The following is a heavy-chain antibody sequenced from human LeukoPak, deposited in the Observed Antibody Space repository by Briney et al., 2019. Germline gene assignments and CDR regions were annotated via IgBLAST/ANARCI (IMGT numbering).Heavy chain of an antibody. CDR3: AKDILHGPWYYFDY. J-gene: IGHJ4*02. D-gene: IGHD2-8*01. CDR1: GFTFDDYA. V-gene: IGHV3-9*01. CDR2: ISWNSGSI. Sequence: PGGSLRLSCAASGFTFDDYAMHWVRQAPGKGLEWVSGISWNSGSIGYADSVKGRFTISRDNAKNSLYLQMNSLRAEDTALYYCAKDILHGPWYYFDYWGQGTLVTVSS.